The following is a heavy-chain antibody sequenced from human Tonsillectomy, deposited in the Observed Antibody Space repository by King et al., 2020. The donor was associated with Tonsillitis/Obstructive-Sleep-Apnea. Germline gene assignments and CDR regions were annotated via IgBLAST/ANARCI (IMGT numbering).Heavy chain of an antibody. D-gene: IGHD4-17*01. CDR3: ARGAYDYGDYEDYDAFDI. Sequence: VQLVESGGGLVQPGGSLRLSCAASGFTFSSYWMHWFRQAPGKGLVWVSRSNSDGSSTSYADSVKGRFTISRDNANNTLYLQMNSLRAEDTAVYYCARGAYDYGDYEDYDAFDIWGQGTMVTVSS. CDR2: SNSDGSST. CDR1: GFTFSSYW. J-gene: IGHJ3*02. V-gene: IGHV3-74*01.